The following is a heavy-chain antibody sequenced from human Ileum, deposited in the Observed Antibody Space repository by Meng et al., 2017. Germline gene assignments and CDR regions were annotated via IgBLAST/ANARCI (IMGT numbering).Heavy chain of an antibody. J-gene: IGHJ4*02. D-gene: IGHD6-6*01. CDR1: GFTFRIFW. CDR3: VRLGGSSPVDY. V-gene: IGHV3-74*01. Sequence: VGAGGGVVPAGGCLSPAGLASGFTFRIFWMHWVRQVPGKGLVWVARISPDGSSTNYAGCVKGRCTIPRDNADNTLYLQMNSLRDEDTAVYYCVRLGGSSPVDYWGQGILVTVSS. CDR2: ISPDGSST.